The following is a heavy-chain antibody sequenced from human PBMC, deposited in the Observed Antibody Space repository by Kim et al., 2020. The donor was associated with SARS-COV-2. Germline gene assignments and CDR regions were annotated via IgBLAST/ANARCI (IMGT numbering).Heavy chain of an antibody. CDR1: GFTLSSYG. D-gene: IGHD6-13*01. V-gene: IGHV3-33*05. CDR3: ARSSSSWFVSHY. CDR2: ISYDGSNK. Sequence: GGSLRLSCAASGFTLSSYGMHWVRQAPGKGLEWVAVISYDGSNKYYADSVKGRFTISRDNSKNTLYLQMNSLRAEDTAVYYCARSSSSWFVSHYWCQGT. J-gene: IGHJ4*02.